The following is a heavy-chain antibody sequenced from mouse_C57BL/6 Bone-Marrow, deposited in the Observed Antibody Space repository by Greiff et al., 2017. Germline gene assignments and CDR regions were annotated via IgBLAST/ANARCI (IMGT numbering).Heavy chain of an antibody. V-gene: IGHV1-54*01. J-gene: IGHJ3*01. CDR1: GYAFTNYL. Sequence: VQLQQSGAELVRPGTSVKVSCTASGYAFTNYLIEWVKQRPGQGLEWIGVINPGSGCTNYNEKFKGKATLTADKSYSTAYMQLSSLTSEDSAVYFCARSKNWDSGFAYWGQGTLVTVSA. CDR2: INPGSGCT. D-gene: IGHD4-1*01. CDR3: ARSKNWDSGFAY.